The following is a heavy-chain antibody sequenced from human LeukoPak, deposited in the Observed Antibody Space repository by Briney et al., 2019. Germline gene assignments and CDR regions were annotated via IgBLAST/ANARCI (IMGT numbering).Heavy chain of an antibody. V-gene: IGHV4-39*07. Sequence: SETLSLTCSVSGGSINSSSYYWGWIRQPPGKGLEWIGSLSYSGSTYCNPSLKSRVTISIDTSKNQFSLKLNSVTAADTAVYYCARDSGGYDSYFDYWGQGTLVTVSS. J-gene: IGHJ4*02. CDR3: ARDSGGYDSYFDY. CDR1: GGSINSSSYY. D-gene: IGHD5-12*01. CDR2: LSYSGST.